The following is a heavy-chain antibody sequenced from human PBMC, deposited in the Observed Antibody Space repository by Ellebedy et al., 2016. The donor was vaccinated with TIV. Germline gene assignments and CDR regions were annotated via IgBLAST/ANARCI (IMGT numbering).Heavy chain of an antibody. J-gene: IGHJ4*02. CDR3: ARGEGWIDN. Sequence: GRFTISRDKAKNSLYLQMNSLRAEDTAVYFCARGEGWIDNWGQGTLVTVSS. D-gene: IGHD5-24*01. V-gene: IGHV3-7*04.